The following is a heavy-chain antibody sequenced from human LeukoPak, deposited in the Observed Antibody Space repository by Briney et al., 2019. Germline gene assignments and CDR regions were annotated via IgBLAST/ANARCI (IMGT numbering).Heavy chain of an antibody. V-gene: IGHV3-43D*04. CDR1: GFTFDDYA. D-gene: IGHD3-10*01. Sequence: GGSLRLSCAASGFTFDDYAMHWVRQAPGKGLEWVSLISWDGGSTYYADSVKGRFIISRDNSKNSLYLQMNSLRAEGTALYYCARAMVRGVFDYWGQGTLVTVSS. J-gene: IGHJ4*02. CDR2: ISWDGGST. CDR3: ARAMVRGVFDY.